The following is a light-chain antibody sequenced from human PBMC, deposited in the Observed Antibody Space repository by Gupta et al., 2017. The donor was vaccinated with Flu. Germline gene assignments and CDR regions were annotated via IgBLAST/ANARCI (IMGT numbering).Light chain of an antibody. CDR2: EVT. CDR3: SSYTNTDTPVV. J-gene: IGLJ2*01. CDR1: SSDLGAYNH. Sequence: HSPLTQPASVPRSPGPSITISCTGTSSDLGAYNHVSWYQQHPGKAPKLMIFEVTNRPSGVSNRFSGSKSGNTASLTSSGLQAEDEDDYYCSSYTNTDTPVVFGGGTKLTVL. V-gene: IGLV2-14*01.